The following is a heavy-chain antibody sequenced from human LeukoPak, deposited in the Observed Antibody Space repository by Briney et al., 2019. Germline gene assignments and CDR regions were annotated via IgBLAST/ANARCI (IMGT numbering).Heavy chain of an antibody. J-gene: IGHJ5*02. Sequence: GESLKISCKGSGYSFTSYWIGWVRQMPGKGLGWMGIIYPGDSDTRYSPSFQGQVTISADKSISTAYLQWSSLKASDTAMYYCARHPYYYDSSGYYNWFDPWGQGTLVTVSS. CDR1: GYSFTSYW. CDR3: ARHPYYYDSSGYYNWFDP. V-gene: IGHV5-51*01. D-gene: IGHD3-22*01. CDR2: IYPGDSDT.